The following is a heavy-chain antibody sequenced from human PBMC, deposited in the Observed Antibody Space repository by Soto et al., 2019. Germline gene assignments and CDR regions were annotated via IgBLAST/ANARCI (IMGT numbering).Heavy chain of an antibody. V-gene: IGHV5-51*01. CDR2: IYPADSNV. CDR3: ARQYYYGSVVRYYYGMDV. Sequence: GESLKISCKGSGFIFTNYWIGWVRQMPGKGLEWMGIIYPADSNVRYSPSFQGQVTISVDKSISTAYLQWTSLKASDTAIYYCARQYYYGSVVRYYYGMDVWGQGTTVTVSS. J-gene: IGHJ6*02. CDR1: GFIFTNYW. D-gene: IGHD3-10*01.